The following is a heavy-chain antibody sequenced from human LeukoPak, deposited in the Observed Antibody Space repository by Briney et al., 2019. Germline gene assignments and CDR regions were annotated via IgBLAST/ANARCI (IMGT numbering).Heavy chain of an antibody. CDR2: ISSSGSTI. CDR1: GFTFSDYY. D-gene: IGHD3-3*02. Sequence: GGSLRLSCAASGFTFSDYYMSWIRQAPGKGLEWVSYISSSGSTIYYADSVKGRFTISRDNAKNSMYLQMNSLRAEETAVYYCARGDRIFVVVDYWGRGTVVTVSS. V-gene: IGHV3-11*01. CDR3: ARGDRIFVVVDY. J-gene: IGHJ4*02.